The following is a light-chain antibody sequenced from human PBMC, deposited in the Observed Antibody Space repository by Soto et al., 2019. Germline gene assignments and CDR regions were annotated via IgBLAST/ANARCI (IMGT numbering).Light chain of an antibody. V-gene: IGLV7-46*01. CDR1: TGAVSSGPY. Sequence: QAVVTQEPSLTVSPGGTVTITCGSSTGAVSSGPYPYWFQVKPAQAPRTLLYDVNNKHSWTPARFSAYLLGGKATLTLSGAQHEDEADYSWMLSYSGPAIFGRGTQLTVL. CDR3: MLSYSGPAI. J-gene: IGLJ7*01. CDR2: DVN.